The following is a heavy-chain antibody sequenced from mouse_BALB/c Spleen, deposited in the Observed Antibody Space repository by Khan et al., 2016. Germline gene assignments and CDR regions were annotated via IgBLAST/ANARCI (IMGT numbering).Heavy chain of an antibody. V-gene: IGHV3-1*02. D-gene: IGHD3-1*01. CDR2: IYYSGST. Sequence: EVKLLESGPDLVKPSQSLSLTCTVTGYSITSHYSWHWIRHFPGNKLEWMGYIYYSGSTNYKPSLKSRISITRDTSKNQFFLQLNSVTTEDTATYYFARNSSGYWYYFVYWGQFTTLTVSS. CDR3: ARNSSGYWYYFVY. J-gene: IGHJ2*01. CDR1: GYSITSHYS.